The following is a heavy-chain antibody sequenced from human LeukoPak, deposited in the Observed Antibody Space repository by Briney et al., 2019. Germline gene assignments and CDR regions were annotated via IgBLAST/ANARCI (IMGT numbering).Heavy chain of an antibody. CDR3: ARGRDDSGYFYLDF. D-gene: IGHD2-21*02. Sequence: PSETLSLTCTVSSDSISGYYWGWIRQPPGKGLEWIGSIYSTGSTDYNPSLKSRITISVDRSMNQFSLRLSSVTAADTAVYYCARGRDDSGYFYLDFWGQGTLVTVSS. CDR2: IYSTGST. V-gene: IGHV4-59*01. CDR1: SDSISGYY. J-gene: IGHJ4*02.